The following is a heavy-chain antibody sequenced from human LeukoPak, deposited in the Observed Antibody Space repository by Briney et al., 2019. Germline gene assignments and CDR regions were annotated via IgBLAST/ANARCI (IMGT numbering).Heavy chain of an antibody. V-gene: IGHV4-39*07. J-gene: IGHJ3*02. CDR2: IYYSGST. Sequence: SETLSLTCTVSGGSISSSSYYWGWIRQPPGKGLEWIGSIYYSGSTYYNPSLKSRVTISVDTSKNQFSLKLSSVTAADTAVYYCASSPTIVLMVYADNAFDIWGQGTMVTVSS. CDR3: ASSPTIVLMVYADNAFDI. CDR1: GGSISSSSYY. D-gene: IGHD2-8*01.